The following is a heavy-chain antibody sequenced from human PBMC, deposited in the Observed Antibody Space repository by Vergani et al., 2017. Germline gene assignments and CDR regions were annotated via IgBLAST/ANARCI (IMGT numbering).Heavy chain of an antibody. CDR1: GFTFSSYA. Sequence: QVQLVESGGGVVQPGRSLRLSCAASGFTFSSYAMHWVRQAPGKGLEWVAVISYDGSNKYYADSVKGRFTISRDNSKNTLYLQMNSLRAEDTAVYYWARGSGDSSSWCDYGGQGTLVTVSS. CDR2: ISYDGSNK. D-gene: IGHD6-13*01. CDR3: ARGSGDSSSWCDY. J-gene: IGHJ4*02. V-gene: IGHV3-30-3*01.